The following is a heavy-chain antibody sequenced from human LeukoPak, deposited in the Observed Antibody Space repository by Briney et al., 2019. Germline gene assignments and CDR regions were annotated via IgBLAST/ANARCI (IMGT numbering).Heavy chain of an antibody. D-gene: IGHD2-15*01. CDR1: GFTFSSYV. CDR3: AKSGLNRFDY. V-gene: IGHV3-23*01. Sequence: GGSLRLSCVASGFTFSSYVMSWVRQAPGKGLEWVSGISGRDGSTYYADSVRGRFTISRDNSKNTLYLQMNSLRAEDTAIYYCAKSGLNRFDYWGQGTLVTVSS. CDR2: ISGRDGST. J-gene: IGHJ4*02.